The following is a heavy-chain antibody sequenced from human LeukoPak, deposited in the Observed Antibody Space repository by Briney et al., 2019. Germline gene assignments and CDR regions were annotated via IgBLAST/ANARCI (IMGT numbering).Heavy chain of an antibody. CDR3: ARSPRYCSGGSCHYYFDY. J-gene: IGHJ4*02. CDR2: MNPNSGNT. D-gene: IGHD2-15*01. Sequence: ASVKVSCKASGYTFTSYDINWVRQAPGQGLEWMGWMNPNSGNTGYARKFQGRVTITRNTSISTAYMELSSLRSEDTAVYYCARSPRYCSGGSCHYYFDYWGQGTLVTVSS. CDR1: GYTFTSYD. V-gene: IGHV1-8*03.